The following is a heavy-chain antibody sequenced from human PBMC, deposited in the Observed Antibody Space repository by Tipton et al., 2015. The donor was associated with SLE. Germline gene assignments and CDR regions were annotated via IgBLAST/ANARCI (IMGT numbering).Heavy chain of an antibody. J-gene: IGHJ3*02. CDR1: GDSITSSSYY. V-gene: IGHV4-39*01. CDR2: SGST. D-gene: IGHD3-22*01. Sequence: TLSLTCTVSGDSITSSSYYRGWIRQPPGKGLEWIGRSGSTYYNPSLKSRVSTSVDTSKNQFSLKLTSVTAADTAVYYCARHFPRHYDSRTYSEAFDIWGQGTMVTVSS. CDR3: ARHFPRHYDSRTYSEAFDI.